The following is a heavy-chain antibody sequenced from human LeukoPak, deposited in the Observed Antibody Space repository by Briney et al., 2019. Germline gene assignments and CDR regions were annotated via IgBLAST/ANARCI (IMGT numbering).Heavy chain of an antibody. J-gene: IGHJ4*02. V-gene: IGHV3-23*01. D-gene: IGHD1-26*01. Sequence: PGGSLRLSCAASGFTFSSYAMSWVRQAPGKGLEWVSAISGSGGSTYYADSEKGRFTISRDNSKNTLYLQMNSLRAEDTAVYYCAKDGARSGSSPGLWGRGTLVTVSS. CDR3: AKDGARSGSSPGL. CDR2: ISGSGGST. CDR1: GFTFSSYA.